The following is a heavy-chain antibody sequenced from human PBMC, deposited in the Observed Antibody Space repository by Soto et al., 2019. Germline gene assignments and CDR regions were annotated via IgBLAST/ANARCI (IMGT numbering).Heavy chain of an antibody. CDR2: ISSSSSNI. Sequence: EVQLVESGGGLVQPGGSLRLSCAASGFTFSSYSMNWVRQAPGKGLEWVSYISSSSSNIYYADSVKGRFTISRDNAKNSLYLQMNSLRAEDTAVYYCARDFFFEYSSSWLQHWGQGTLVTVSS. V-gene: IGHV3-48*01. CDR1: GFTFSSYS. D-gene: IGHD6-6*01. J-gene: IGHJ1*01. CDR3: ARDFFFEYSSSWLQH.